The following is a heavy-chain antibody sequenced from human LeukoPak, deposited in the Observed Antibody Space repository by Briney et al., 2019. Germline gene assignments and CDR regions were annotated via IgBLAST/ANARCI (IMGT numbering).Heavy chain of an antibody. J-gene: IGHJ6*03. V-gene: IGHV4-59*01. CDR1: GGSFSGYY. D-gene: IGHD2-2*01. CDR3: ARARIVVVPAAIWVPYYMDV. Sequence: SETLSLTCAVYGGSFSGYYWSWIRQPPGKGLEWIGSIYYSGSTNYNPSLKSRVTISVDTSKNQFSLKLSSVTAADTAVYYCARARIVVVPAAIWVPYYMDVWGKGTTVTVSS. CDR2: IYYSGST.